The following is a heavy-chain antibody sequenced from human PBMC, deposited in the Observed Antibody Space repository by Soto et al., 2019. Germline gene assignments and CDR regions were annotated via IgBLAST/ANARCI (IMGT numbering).Heavy chain of an antibody. V-gene: IGHV1-69*01. Sequence: KGSCKASGGTFSSDAISWVRQAPGQGLEWMGGIIPIFGTANYAQKFQGRVTITADESTSTAYMELSSLRSEDTAVYYCAHSAIFGVVTTTNWFDPLGKGTLVTVSS. CDR2: IIPIFGTA. D-gene: IGHD3-3*01. CDR1: GGTFSSDA. CDR3: AHSAIFGVVTTTNWFDP. J-gene: IGHJ5*02.